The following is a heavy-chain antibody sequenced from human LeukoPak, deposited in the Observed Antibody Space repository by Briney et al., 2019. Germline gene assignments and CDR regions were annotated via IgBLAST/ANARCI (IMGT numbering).Heavy chain of an antibody. V-gene: IGHV1-2*02. J-gene: IGHJ5*02. CDR1: GYTFTSYY. Sequence: ASVKVSCKASGYTFTSYYMHWVRQAPGQGLEWMGWINPNSGGTNYAQKFQGRVTMTRDTSISTAYMELSRLRSDDTAVYYCARSLGDIVVVPADPWGQGTLVTVSS. CDR3: ARSLGDIVVVPADP. CDR2: INPNSGGT. D-gene: IGHD2-2*01.